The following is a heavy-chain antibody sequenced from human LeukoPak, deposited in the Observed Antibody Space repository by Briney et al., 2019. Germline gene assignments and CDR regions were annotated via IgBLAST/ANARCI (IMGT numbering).Heavy chain of an antibody. Sequence: GGSLRLSCAASGFTFSSNFMSWVRQAPGKGLEWVSVIYSGGRTDYADSVKGRFTISRDNSRNMLYLQMNSLRPEDTAVYYCSRDPRHNDYWGQGTLVTVSS. CDR3: SRDPRHNDY. J-gene: IGHJ4*02. V-gene: IGHV3-66*01. CDR1: GFTFSSNF. CDR2: IYSGGRT.